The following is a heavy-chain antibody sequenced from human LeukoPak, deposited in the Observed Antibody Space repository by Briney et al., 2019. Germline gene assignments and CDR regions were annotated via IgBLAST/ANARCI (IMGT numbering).Heavy chain of an antibody. V-gene: IGHV4-59*01. Sequence: SETLSLTCTVSGGSISSYYWSWIRQPPGKGLEGMGNIYYSGSANYNPSLKSRVTISVDTSKNQFSLKLSSVTAADTAVYYCARTYYYDSSSSAAEYFQHWGQGTLVTVSS. CDR2: IYYSGSA. CDR1: GGSISSYY. D-gene: IGHD3-22*01. CDR3: ARTYYYDSSSSAAEYFQH. J-gene: IGHJ1*01.